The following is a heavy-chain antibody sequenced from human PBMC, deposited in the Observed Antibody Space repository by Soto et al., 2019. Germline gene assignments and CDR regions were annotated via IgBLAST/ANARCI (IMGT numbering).Heavy chain of an antibody. J-gene: IGHJ5*02. CDR2: IYYSGST. V-gene: IGHV4-31*03. Sequence: PSETLSLTCTVSGGSISSGGYYWSWIRQHPGKGLEWIGYIYYSGSTYYNPSLKSRVTISVDTSKNQFSLKLSSVTAADTAVYYCARDKGYSGYARRWFDPWGQGTLVTVSS. CDR1: GGSISSGGYY. D-gene: IGHD5-12*01. CDR3: ARDKGYSGYARRWFDP.